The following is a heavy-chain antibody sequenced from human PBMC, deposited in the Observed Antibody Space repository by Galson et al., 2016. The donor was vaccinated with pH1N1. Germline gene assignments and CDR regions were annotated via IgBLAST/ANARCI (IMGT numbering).Heavy chain of an antibody. CDR1: GFSLSTSGMC. D-gene: IGHD3-10*01. Sequence: ALVKPTQTLTLTCTLSGFSLSTSGMCVSWIRQPPGKALEWLARIDWADDKYYTTSLKTRLTISKDTSKNQVVLTMTNMDPVDTATYSWARTRGGFGDYGYWGQGTLVTVSS. CDR2: IDWADDK. CDR3: ARTRGGFGDYGY. J-gene: IGHJ4*02. V-gene: IGHV2-70*11.